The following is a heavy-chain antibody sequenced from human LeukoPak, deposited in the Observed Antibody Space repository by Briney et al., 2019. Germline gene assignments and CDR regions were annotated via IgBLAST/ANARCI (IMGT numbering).Heavy chain of an antibody. CDR1: GATFSSYA. V-gene: IGHV1-69*06. CDR2: ITPLFGAP. J-gene: IGHJ4*02. CDR3: ANAVVSDSGFYFDN. D-gene: IGHD4-23*01. Sequence: SVKVSCKASGATFSSYAITWARQVPGQGLEWVVGITPLFGAPPYGERFQGRVTFTADRATNTAYMELSSLESEDTAIYYCANAVVSDSGFYFDNWGQGTLVTVSS.